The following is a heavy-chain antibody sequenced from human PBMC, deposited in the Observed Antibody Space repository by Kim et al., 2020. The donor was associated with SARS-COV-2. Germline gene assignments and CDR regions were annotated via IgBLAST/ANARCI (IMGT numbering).Heavy chain of an antibody. J-gene: IGHJ4*02. CDR3: ARETVAGSSSARFDY. Sequence: KFQGRVTITRDTSASTAYMGLSSLRSEDTAVYYCARETVAGSSSARFDYWGQGTLVTVSS. D-gene: IGHD6-19*01. V-gene: IGHV1-3*01.